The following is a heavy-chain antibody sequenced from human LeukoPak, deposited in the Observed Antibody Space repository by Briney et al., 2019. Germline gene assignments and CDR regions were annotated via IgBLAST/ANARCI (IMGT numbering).Heavy chain of an antibody. D-gene: IGHD3-3*01. J-gene: IGHJ4*02. CDR1: GGTFSSYA. V-gene: IGHV1-69*13. Sequence: SVKVSCKASGGTFSSYAISWVRQAPGQGLEWMGGIIPIFGTANYAQKYQGRVTITADESTSTVYMELSSLRSEDTAVYYCATPRTYYDFWRGYPPFDYWGQGTLVTVSS. CDR3: ATPRTYYDFWRGYPPFDY. CDR2: IIPIFGTA.